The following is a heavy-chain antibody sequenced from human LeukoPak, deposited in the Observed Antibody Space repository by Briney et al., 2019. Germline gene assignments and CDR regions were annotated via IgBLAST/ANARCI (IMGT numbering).Heavy chain of an antibody. V-gene: IGHV3-74*01. J-gene: IGHJ4*02. D-gene: IGHD3-9*01. CDR1: GFTFSSFW. Sequence: GGSLRLSCAASGFTFSSFWMHWVRQAPGKGLVWVSRINIDGSSTAYADSVKGRFTISRDNAKNTLYLQMNSLRAEDTAAYLCARGSGHSVDWYYWGQGTLVTVSS. CDR2: INIDGSST. CDR3: ARGSGHSVDWYY.